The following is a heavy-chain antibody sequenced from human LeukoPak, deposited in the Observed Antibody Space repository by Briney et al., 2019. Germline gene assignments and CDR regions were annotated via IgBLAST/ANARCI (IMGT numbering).Heavy chain of an antibody. CDR2: ISYDGSNK. J-gene: IGHJ4*02. V-gene: IGHV3-30*04. D-gene: IGHD3-3*01. CDR1: GFTFSSYA. Sequence: GGSLRLSCAASGFTFSSYAMHWVRQAPGKGLEWVAVISYDGSNKYYADSVKGRFTISRDNSKNTLYLQMNSLRAEDTAVYYCAKEGITIFGVVIISRSYYFDYWGQGTLVTVSS. CDR3: AKEGITIFGVVIISRSYYFDY.